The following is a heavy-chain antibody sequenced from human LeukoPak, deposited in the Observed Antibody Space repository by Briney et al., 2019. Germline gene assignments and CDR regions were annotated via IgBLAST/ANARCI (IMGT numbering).Heavy chain of an antibody. CDR2: ISSSGSTI. CDR1: GFSFSGYG. V-gene: IGHV3-48*04. CDR3: ARPLDYGDYSNWFDP. J-gene: IGHJ5*02. D-gene: IGHD4-17*01. Sequence: GGSLRLSCAASGFSFSGYGMHWVRQAPGKGLEWVSYISSSGSTIYYADSVKGRFTISRDNAKNSLYLQMNSLRAEDTAVYYCARPLDYGDYSNWFDPWGQGTLVTVSS.